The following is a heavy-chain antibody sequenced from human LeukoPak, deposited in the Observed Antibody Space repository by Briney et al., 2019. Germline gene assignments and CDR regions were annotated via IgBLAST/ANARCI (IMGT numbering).Heavy chain of an antibody. CDR1: GGSISSSSYY. CDR3: ASPTYYDSSGYTPRDAFDI. CDR2: IYYSGST. Sequence: PSETLSLTCTVSGGSISSSSYYWGWIRQPPGKGLEWIGSIYYSGSTYYNPSLKSRVTISVDTSKNQFSLKLSPVTAADTAVYYCASPTYYDSSGYTPRDAFDIWGQGTMVTVSS. D-gene: IGHD3-22*01. V-gene: IGHV4-39*01. J-gene: IGHJ3*02.